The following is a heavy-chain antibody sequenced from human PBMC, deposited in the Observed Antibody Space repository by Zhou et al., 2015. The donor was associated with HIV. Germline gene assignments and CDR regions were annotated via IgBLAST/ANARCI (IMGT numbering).Heavy chain of an antibody. D-gene: IGHD3-10*01. CDR3: ASEYYYGSGSQYYYGMDV. V-gene: IGHV1-69*02. CDR1: GGTFSSYT. J-gene: IGHJ6*02. Sequence: QVQLVQSGAEVKKPGSSVKVSCKASGGTFSSYTISWVRQAPGQGLEWMGRIIPILGIANYAQKFQGRVTITADKSTSTAYMELSSLRSEDTAVYYCASEYYYGSGSQYYYGMDVWGQGTTVTVSS. CDR2: IIPILGIA.